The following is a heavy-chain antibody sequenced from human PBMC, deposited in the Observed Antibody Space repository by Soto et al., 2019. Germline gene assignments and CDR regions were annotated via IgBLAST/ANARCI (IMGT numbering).Heavy chain of an antibody. V-gene: IGHV4-31*02. D-gene: IGHD2-15*01. CDR2: IYYSGST. CDR1: GGSVTSGGYY. Sequence: QVQLQESGPGLVKPSQTLSLTCSVSGGSVTSGGYYWSWIRQHPGKGLEWIGYIYYSGSTHYNPSLKSRVTISVDTSKNQFSLKLNSVTAADTAMYYCARMVVAAITKVYYFDFWGQGTLVTVSS. CDR3: ARMVVAAITKVYYFDF. J-gene: IGHJ4*02.